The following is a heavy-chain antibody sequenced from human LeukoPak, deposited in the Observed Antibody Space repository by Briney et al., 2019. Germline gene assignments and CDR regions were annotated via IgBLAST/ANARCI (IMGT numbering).Heavy chain of an antibody. Sequence: GASVKVSCKVSGYTFTSYGISWVRQAPGQGLEWMGWINPRSGGTNYAQKFQGRVTMTRDTSITTAYMELSSLRSDDTAVYYCVKLQYDFWSAFEIWGQGTMVTVSS. CDR2: INPRSGGT. V-gene: IGHV1-2*02. D-gene: IGHD3-3*01. CDR1: GYTFTSYG. J-gene: IGHJ3*02. CDR3: VKLQYDFWSAFEI.